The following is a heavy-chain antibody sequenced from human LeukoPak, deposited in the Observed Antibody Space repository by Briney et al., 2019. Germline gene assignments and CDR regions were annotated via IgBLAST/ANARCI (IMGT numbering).Heavy chain of an antibody. Sequence: SETLSLTCTVSGGSISSYYWSWIRQPPGKGLEWIGYIYYSGSTNYNPSLKSRVTISVDTSKNQFSLKLSSVTAADTAVYYCARAWADFWSGYYVDVWGKGTTVTVSS. CDR2: IYYSGST. CDR3: ARAWADFWSGYYVDV. V-gene: IGHV4-59*01. D-gene: IGHD3-3*01. J-gene: IGHJ6*03. CDR1: GGSISSYY.